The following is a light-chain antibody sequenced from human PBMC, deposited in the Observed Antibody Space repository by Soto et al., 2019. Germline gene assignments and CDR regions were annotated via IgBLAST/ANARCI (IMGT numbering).Light chain of an antibody. Sequence: LTQSPATVSLSPGDRATLPCRASQSVSSKKLAWYQQKPGQAPRLLIYAASSRATGIPERLSGRGFGTDFTLTISRMETEDFEVFYCQHYGSSPITFGHGTRLEI. CDR2: AAS. CDR1: QSVSSKK. J-gene: IGKJ5*01. CDR3: QHYGSSPIT. V-gene: IGKV3-20*01.